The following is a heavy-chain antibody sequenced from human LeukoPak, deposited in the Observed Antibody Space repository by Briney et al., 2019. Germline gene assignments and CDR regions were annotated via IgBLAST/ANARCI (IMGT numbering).Heavy chain of an antibody. J-gene: IGHJ6*02. D-gene: IGHD4-11*01. CDR3: VIGTTRNYYYGMDV. CDR1: GYTFTSYD. Sequence: ASVKVSCKASGYTFTSYDINWVRQATGQGLERMGWMNPNSGNTGYAQKFQGRVTMTRNTSISTAYMELSSLRSEDTAVYYCVIGTTRNYYYGMDVWGQGTTVTVSS. V-gene: IGHV1-8*01. CDR2: MNPNSGNT.